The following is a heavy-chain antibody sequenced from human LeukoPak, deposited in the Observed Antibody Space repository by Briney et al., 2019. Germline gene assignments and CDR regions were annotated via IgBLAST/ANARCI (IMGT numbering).Heavy chain of an antibody. CDR1: GFTFSGYS. V-gene: IGHV3-23*01. D-gene: IGHD1-26*01. J-gene: IGHJ5*02. CDR3: AKSSGSYYEWFDP. CDR2: ISGSGGST. Sequence: GGSLRLSCGASGFTFSGYSMSWVRQAPGKGLEWVSAISGSGGSTYYADSVKGRFTISRDNSKNTLYLQMNSLRAEDTAVYYCAKSSGSYYEWFDPWGQGTLVTVSS.